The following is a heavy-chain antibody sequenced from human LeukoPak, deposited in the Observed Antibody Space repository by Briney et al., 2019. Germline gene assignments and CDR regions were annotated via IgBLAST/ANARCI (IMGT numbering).Heavy chain of an antibody. CDR3: ARLAPDYADYWFDP. CDR2: IYPLDSIT. Sequence: GESLKNSCQTSGYDFSTKWIGWVRQMPGKGLEWMGIIYPLDSITRYSPSFQGHVSISADTSISTAYLQWTSLKPSDTAIYYCARLAPDYADYWFDPWGQGTLVTVSS. D-gene: IGHD4-17*01. CDR1: GYDFSTKW. V-gene: IGHV5-51*01. J-gene: IGHJ5*02.